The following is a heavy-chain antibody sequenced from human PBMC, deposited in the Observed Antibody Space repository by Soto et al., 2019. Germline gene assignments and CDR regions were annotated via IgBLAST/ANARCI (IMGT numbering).Heavy chain of an antibody. CDR3: ARMVGATLVDY. J-gene: IGHJ4*02. V-gene: IGHV4-4*02. D-gene: IGHD1-26*01. Sequence: QVQLQESGPGLVKPSGTLSLTCTVSGASISSTSSYDYWSWVRQPPGKGLEWIGEIYHSGSTNYNPTLKSRATMSVDKSKNQYSLRLSSVTAADTAVYYCARMVGATLVDYWGQGSLVTVSS. CDR2: IYHSGST. CDR1: GASISSTSSYDY.